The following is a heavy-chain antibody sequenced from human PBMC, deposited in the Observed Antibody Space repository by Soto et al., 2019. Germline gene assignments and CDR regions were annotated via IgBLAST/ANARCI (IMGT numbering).Heavy chain of an antibody. CDR3: ATDCSGGSCYGASGMDV. CDR1: GGTFGRHA. Sequence: SVKVSCKASGGTFGRHAISWVRRAPGQSLEWMGQINAGFGATDLAQMFQGRVTITADKSTTTVYMELSSLRSDDTAVYYCATDCSGGSCYGASGMDVWGQGTTVTVSS. D-gene: IGHD2-15*01. V-gene: IGHV1-69*06. J-gene: IGHJ6*02. CDR2: INAGFGAT.